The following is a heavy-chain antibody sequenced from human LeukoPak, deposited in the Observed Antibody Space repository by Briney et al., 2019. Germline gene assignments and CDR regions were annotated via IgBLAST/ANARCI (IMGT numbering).Heavy chain of an antibody. V-gene: IGHV3-30*02. J-gene: IGHJ4*02. D-gene: IGHD1-1*01. CDR1: GFIFHYYG. CDR2: IRYDGGNT. Sequence: PGGSLRLSCAASGFIFHYYGMHWVRQAPGKGLEWVAFIRYDGGNTYYADSVKGRFTISRDKSKNMVYLQMNSLKVDDTAVYFCAKDDLPGIDHWGQGTLVTVSS. CDR3: AKDDLPGIDH.